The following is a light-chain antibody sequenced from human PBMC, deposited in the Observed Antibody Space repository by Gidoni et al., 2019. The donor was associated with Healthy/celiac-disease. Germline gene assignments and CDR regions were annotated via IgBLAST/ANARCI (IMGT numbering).Light chain of an antibody. CDR1: SSDVGGYNY. Sequence: QSALTQPVSVSGSPGQSITISCTGTSSDVGGYNYVSWYQQHPGNAPKLMIYEVSNRPSGVSNRFSGSKSGNTASLTISGLQAEDEADYYCSSYTSSSTQVFGTGTKVTVL. V-gene: IGLV2-14*01. J-gene: IGLJ1*01. CDR2: EVS. CDR3: SSYTSSSTQV.